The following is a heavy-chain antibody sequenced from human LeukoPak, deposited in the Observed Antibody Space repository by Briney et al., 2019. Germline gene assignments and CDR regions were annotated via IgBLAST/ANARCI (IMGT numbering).Heavy chain of an antibody. D-gene: IGHD2-15*01. CDR1: GFTFSTYN. V-gene: IGHV3-48*01. Sequence: PGGSLRLSCGASGFTFSTYNINWVRQAPGKGLEWASYISSSRRTISYADSVKGRFTISRENAKNSLYLQMNSLRAEDTAVYYCARSSTRYCSGGSCYSGVLGYFDYWGQGTLVTVSS. CDR3: ARSSTRYCSGGSCYSGVLGYFDY. CDR2: ISSSRRTI. J-gene: IGHJ4*02.